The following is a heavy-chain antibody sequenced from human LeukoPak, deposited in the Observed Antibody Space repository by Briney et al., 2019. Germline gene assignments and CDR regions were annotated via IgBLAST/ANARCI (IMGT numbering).Heavy chain of an antibody. Sequence: GASVRVSFKASGYTFTIYGISWVRQAPGQGGEWMGWISAYNGNTNYTQKLQGRVTITTDTSTSTAYMELRSLRSDDTAVYYCARDGSGRLATPQYYYGMDVWGQGTTVTVSS. J-gene: IGHJ6*02. CDR1: GYTFTIYG. D-gene: IGHD1-26*01. V-gene: IGHV1-18*01. CDR3: ARDGSGRLATPQYYYGMDV. CDR2: ISAYNGNT.